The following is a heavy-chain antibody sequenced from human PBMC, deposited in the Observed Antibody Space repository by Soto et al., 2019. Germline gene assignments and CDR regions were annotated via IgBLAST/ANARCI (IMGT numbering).Heavy chain of an antibody. D-gene: IGHD2-8*02. Sequence: ASVKVSCKASGYTFTNYAMHWVRQAPGQSLGWMGWINAGNGKTKYSQKLQDRVTITTDTSTSTAYMELSSLRSEDMAVYYCAGWGIETGGIDSWGQGPLVPAS. V-gene: IGHV1-3*01. CDR2: INAGNGKT. J-gene: IGHJ4*02. CDR3: AGWGIETGGIDS. CDR1: GYTFTNYA.